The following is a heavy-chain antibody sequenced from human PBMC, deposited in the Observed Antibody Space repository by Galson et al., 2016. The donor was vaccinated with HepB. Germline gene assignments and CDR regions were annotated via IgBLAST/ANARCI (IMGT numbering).Heavy chain of an antibody. D-gene: IGHD3-3*01. J-gene: IGHJ6*02. Sequence: SLRLSCAASGFTFSSYSMNWVRQAPGKGLEGVSYISSSSSTIYYADSVKGRFTISRDNTKNSLYLQMNSLRDEDTAVYYCARDRVSGDFWSGYYTSIGMDVWGQGTTVTVSS. CDR3: ARDRVSGDFWSGYYTSIGMDV. V-gene: IGHV3-48*02. CDR1: GFTFSSYS. CDR2: ISSSSSTI.